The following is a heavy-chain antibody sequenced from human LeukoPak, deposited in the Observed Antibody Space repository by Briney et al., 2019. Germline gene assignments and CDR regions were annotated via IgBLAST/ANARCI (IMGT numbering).Heavy chain of an antibody. Sequence: GRSLRLSCAASGFTFSSYAMHWVRQAPGKGLEWVAVISYDGSNKYYADSVKGRFTISRDNSKNTLYLQMNSLRAEDTAVYYCARAAGYCSSTSCYGPDYWGQGTLVTVSS. J-gene: IGHJ4*02. D-gene: IGHD2-2*01. CDR2: ISYDGSNK. CDR1: GFTFSSYA. CDR3: ARAAGYCSSTSCYGPDY. V-gene: IGHV3-30-3*01.